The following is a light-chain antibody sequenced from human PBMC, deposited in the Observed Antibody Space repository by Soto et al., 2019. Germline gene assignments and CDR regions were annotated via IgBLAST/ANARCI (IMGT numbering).Light chain of an antibody. V-gene: IGKV3-15*01. CDR2: DAS. CDR3: QQYSRWPYT. J-gene: IGKJ2*01. CDR1: QSISNN. Sequence: EIVMTQSPATLSVSPGERATLSCRASQSISNNLAWYQQRPGQAPRLLISDASTRAATISDRISGSGSETDFTLTISSLQSEDLAVYYCQQYSRWPYTFGQGTKLEI.